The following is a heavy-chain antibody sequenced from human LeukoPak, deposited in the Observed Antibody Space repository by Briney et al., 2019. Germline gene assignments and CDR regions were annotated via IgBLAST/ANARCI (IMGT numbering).Heavy chain of an antibody. CDR1: GGSFSGYY. D-gene: IGHD5-12*01. CDR3: ARGPGGYDWSYYYYGMDV. V-gene: IGHV4-34*01. Sequence: SETLSLTCAVYGGSFSGYYWSWIRQPPGKGLEWIGEINHSGSTNYNSSLKSRVTISVDTSKNQFSLKLSSVTAADTAVYYCARGPGGYDWSYYYYGMDVWGQGTTVTVSS. CDR2: INHSGST. J-gene: IGHJ6*02.